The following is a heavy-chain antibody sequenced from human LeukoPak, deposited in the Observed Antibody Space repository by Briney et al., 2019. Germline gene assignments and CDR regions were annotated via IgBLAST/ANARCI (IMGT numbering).Heavy chain of an antibody. CDR1: GFTFSSYS. CDR2: INTDGSST. D-gene: IGHD7-27*01. J-gene: IGHJ4*02. CDR3: ARTLNWAFDF. V-gene: IGHV3-74*01. Sequence: PGGSRRLSCAASGFTFSSYSMHWVRQAPGKGLVWVSRINTDGSSTNYADSVKGRFTISRDNAKNTLYLQMNSLRAEDTAVYYCARTLNWAFDFWGQGTLVTVSS.